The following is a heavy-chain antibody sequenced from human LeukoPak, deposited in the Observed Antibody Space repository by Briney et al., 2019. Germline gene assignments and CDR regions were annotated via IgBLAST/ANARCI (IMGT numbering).Heavy chain of an antibody. CDR3: ASGSSSWYGVDY. J-gene: IGHJ4*02. Sequence: SVKVSCKASGGTFSSYAISWVRQAPGQGLEWMGRIIPILGIASYAQKFQGRVTITADKSTSTAYMELSSLRSEDTAVYYCASGSSSWYGVDYWGQGTLVTVSS. V-gene: IGHV1-69*04. D-gene: IGHD6-13*01. CDR1: GGTFSSYA. CDR2: IIPILGIA.